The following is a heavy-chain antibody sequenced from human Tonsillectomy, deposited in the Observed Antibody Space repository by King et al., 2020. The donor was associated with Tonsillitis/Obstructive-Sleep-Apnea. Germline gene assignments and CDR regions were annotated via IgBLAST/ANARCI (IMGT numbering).Heavy chain of an antibody. CDR3: ARRSDDFYY. V-gene: IGHV3-23*04. D-gene: IGHD3-3*01. Sequence: VQLVESGGGLVQPGGSLRLSCAASGFTFSNYAMSWVRQAPGKGLEWVSTISGSGGHTYYADSVKGRFTISRDNSKNTLYLHMNSLRADDTAVYYCARRSDDFYYWGQGTLVTVSS. J-gene: IGHJ4*02. CDR2: ISGSGGHT. CDR1: GFTFSNYA.